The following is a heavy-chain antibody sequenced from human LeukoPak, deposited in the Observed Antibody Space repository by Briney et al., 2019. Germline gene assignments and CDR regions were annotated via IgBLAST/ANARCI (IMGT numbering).Heavy chain of an antibody. J-gene: IGHJ4*02. CDR1: GFTFSIYE. Sequence: SGGSLRLSCAASGFTFSIYEMNWVRQAPGKGLEWVSYISSSGSTIYYADSVKGRFTISRDNAKNSLYLQMSSLRAEDTAVYYCARGRILEWFAEYYFDYWGQGTLVTVSS. CDR2: ISSSGSTI. D-gene: IGHD3-3*01. CDR3: ARGRILEWFAEYYFDY. V-gene: IGHV3-48*03.